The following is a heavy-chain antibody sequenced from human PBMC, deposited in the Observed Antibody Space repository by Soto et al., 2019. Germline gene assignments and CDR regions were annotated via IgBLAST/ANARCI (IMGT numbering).Heavy chain of an antibody. J-gene: IGHJ6*03. V-gene: IGHV4-59*01. CDR2: LYYSGGT. Sequence: SETLSLTCTVSGDSINNYYWSWIRQPPGKGLEWLGYLYYSGGTNYNPSLKSRVTLSADTSKNQFSLRLSSVTAADTAVYYCARFLSGYCGVYKYYYYMDVSGKGTPVTVSS. CDR1: GDSINNYY. CDR3: ARFLSGYCGVYKYYYYMDV. D-gene: IGHD3-3*01.